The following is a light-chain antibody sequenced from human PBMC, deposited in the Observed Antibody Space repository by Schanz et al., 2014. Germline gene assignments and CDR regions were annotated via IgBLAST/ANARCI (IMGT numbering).Light chain of an antibody. V-gene: IGKV1-12*01. CDR2: AAS. CDR3: QQYYSSPRT. Sequence: DIQMPQSPSSVSASVGDRVTITCRASQGISSWLAWYQQKPGKAPKLLIYAASSLQSGVPSRYSGSGSGTDFTLTISSLQAEDVAVYYCQQYYSSPRTFGQGTKVEIK. CDR1: QGISSW. J-gene: IGKJ1*01.